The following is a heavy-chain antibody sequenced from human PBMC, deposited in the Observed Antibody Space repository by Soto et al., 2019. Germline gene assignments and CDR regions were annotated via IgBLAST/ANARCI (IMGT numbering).Heavy chain of an antibody. CDR3: ARAIPTRYGYCSGGSSRTNGFGL. V-gene: IGHV1-69*01. CDR2: IFPVCSTE. D-gene: IGHD2-15*01. Sequence: QVQLVQSGAEVKKPGCSVKVSCKASGGTFSSYAISWVRQAPGQGLEWMGGIFPVCSTENYAQKFQGRVTITADESTSTAYMELSSLRAEDTAVYYCARAIPTRYGYCSGGSSRTNGFGLWGQGTLVTVSS. CDR1: GGTFSSYA. J-gene: IGHJ5*02.